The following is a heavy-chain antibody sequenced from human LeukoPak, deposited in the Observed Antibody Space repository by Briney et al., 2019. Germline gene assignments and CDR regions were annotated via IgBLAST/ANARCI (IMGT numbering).Heavy chain of an antibody. CDR1: GGSISSGGYY. Sequence: SETLSLTCTVSGGSISSGGYYWSWIRQHPGKGLEWIGYIYYSGSTYYNPSLKSRVTISVDTSKNQFSLKLSSVTAADTAVYYCARRAAAGHFDYWGQGTLITVSS. J-gene: IGHJ4*02. V-gene: IGHV4-31*03. CDR3: ARRAAAGHFDY. CDR2: IYYSGST. D-gene: IGHD6-13*01.